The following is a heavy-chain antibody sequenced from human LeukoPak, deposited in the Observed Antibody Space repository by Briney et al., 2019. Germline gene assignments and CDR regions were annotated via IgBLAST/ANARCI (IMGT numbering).Heavy chain of an antibody. Sequence: ASVKVSCKASGYTFTSYYMHWVRQAPGQGLEWMGIINPSGGSTSYAQKFQGRVTMTRDTSTSTVYMELSSMRSEDTAMYYCARDRITGTTRHYYYFGMDDWGQGTTVTVSS. J-gene: IGHJ6*02. CDR1: GYTFTSYY. V-gene: IGHV1-46*01. CDR3: ARDRITGTTRHYYYFGMDD. CDR2: INPSGGST. D-gene: IGHD1-7*01.